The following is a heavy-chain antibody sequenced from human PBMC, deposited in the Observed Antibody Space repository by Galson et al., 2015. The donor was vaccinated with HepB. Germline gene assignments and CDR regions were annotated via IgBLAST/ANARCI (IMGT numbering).Heavy chain of an antibody. J-gene: IGHJ3*02. CDR2: ISSSSSYI. D-gene: IGHD3-22*01. Sequence: SLRLSCAASGFTFSSYSMNWVRQAPGKGLEWVSSISSSSSYIYYADSVKGRFTISRDNAKNSLYLQMNSLRAEDTAVYYCASQGTSYYYDCSGLPSAFDIWGQGTMVTVSS. CDR3: ASQGTSYYYDCSGLPSAFDI. V-gene: IGHV3-21*01. CDR1: GFTFSSYS.